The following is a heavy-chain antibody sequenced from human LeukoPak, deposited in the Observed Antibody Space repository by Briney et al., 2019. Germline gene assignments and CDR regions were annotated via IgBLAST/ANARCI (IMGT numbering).Heavy chain of an antibody. CDR2: MSPNSGDT. J-gene: IGHJ4*02. CDR1: GCTFTTHD. D-gene: IGHD7-27*01. Sequence: ASVKVSCKASGCTFTTHDINWVRQATGQGLEWLRWMSPNSGDTGYAQKFQGRVTMTSDSSISTAYMELSSLISEDTAIYYCVRTPPNWGFDYWGQGPLVTVSS. V-gene: IGHV1-8*01. CDR3: VRTPPNWGFDY.